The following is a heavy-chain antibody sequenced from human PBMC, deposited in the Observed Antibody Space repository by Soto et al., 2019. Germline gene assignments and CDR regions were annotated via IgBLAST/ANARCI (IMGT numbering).Heavy chain of an antibody. CDR2: ISSSSSYI. V-gene: IGHV3-21*01. CDR3: AGSGVVVPAAMNGMDV. Sequence: PVGSQILSCAASGFTFSSYSMNWVRQAPGKGLEWVSSISSSSSYIYYADSVKGRFTISRDNAKNSLYLQMNSLRAEDTAVYYCAGSGVVVPAAMNGMDVWGQGTTVTVSS. J-gene: IGHJ6*02. D-gene: IGHD2-2*01. CDR1: GFTFSSYS.